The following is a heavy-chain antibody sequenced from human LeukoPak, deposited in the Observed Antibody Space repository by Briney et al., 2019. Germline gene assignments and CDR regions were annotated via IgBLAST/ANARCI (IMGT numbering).Heavy chain of an antibody. CDR2: TYYRSKWYN. CDR1: GGSVSSYSAA. CDR3: AKDAGPTMVRGVYYYYYYMDV. V-gene: IGHV6-1*01. Sequence: SQTLSLTCAISGGSVSSYSAAWNWIRQSPSRGLEWLGRTYYRSKWYNDYALSVKSRITINPDTSKNQFSLQLNSVTPEDTAVYYCAKDAGPTMVRGVYYYYYYMDVWGKGTTVTISS. J-gene: IGHJ6*03. D-gene: IGHD3-10*01.